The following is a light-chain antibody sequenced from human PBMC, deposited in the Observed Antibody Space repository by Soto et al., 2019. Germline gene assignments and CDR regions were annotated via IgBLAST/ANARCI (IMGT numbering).Light chain of an antibody. CDR3: QSYDSSLRGV. CDR2: GNI. CDR1: SSNIGAGYA. J-gene: IGLJ3*02. V-gene: IGLV1-40*01. Sequence: QPVLTQPPSVSGAPGQRVTISCTGSSSNIGAGYAVHWYQQLPGTAPKLLIHGNINRPSGVPDRFSGSKSGTSASLAITALQAEDEADYYCQSYDSSLRGVFGGGTKVTVL.